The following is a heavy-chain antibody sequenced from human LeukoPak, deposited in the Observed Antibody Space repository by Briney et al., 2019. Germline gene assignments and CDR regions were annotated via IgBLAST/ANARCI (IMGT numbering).Heavy chain of an antibody. CDR1: GYTFTSYD. CDR2: MNPNSGNT. Sequence: GSVKVSCKASGYTFTSYDINWVRQATGQGLEWMGWMNPNSGNTGYAQKFQGRGTMTRNTSISTAYMELSSLRSEDTAVYYCARGQVGSSGWYYYYYYGMDVWGQGTTVTVSS. D-gene: IGHD6-19*01. V-gene: IGHV1-8*01. J-gene: IGHJ6*02. CDR3: ARGQVGSSGWYYYYYYGMDV.